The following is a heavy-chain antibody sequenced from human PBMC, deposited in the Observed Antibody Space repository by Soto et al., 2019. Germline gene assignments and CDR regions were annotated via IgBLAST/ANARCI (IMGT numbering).Heavy chain of an antibody. CDR3: ARGPAMVLNWFDP. D-gene: IGHD5-18*01. CDR1: GDTFSTYT. V-gene: IGHV1-69*13. Sequence: SVKVSCKASGDTFSTYTITWVRQAPGQGLEWMGGIIPRSGTSNYAQKFQGRVTITADESTSAAYMELSSLRSEDTAVYYCARGPAMVLNWFDPWGQGTLVTVSS. J-gene: IGHJ5*02. CDR2: IIPRSGTS.